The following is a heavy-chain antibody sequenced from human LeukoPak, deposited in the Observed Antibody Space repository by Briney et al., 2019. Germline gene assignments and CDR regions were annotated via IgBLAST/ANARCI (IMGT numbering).Heavy chain of an antibody. Sequence: PSETLSLTCTVSGGSISSYYWSWIRQPPGKGLEWIGSDYYSGSTYYNPSLKSRVTISVDTSKNQFSLRLSSVTAADTAVYYCARGLWEQPFDCWGQGTLVTVSS. CDR1: GGSISSYY. J-gene: IGHJ4*02. CDR3: ARGLWEQPFDC. CDR2: DYYSGST. D-gene: IGHD1/OR15-1a*01. V-gene: IGHV4-59*12.